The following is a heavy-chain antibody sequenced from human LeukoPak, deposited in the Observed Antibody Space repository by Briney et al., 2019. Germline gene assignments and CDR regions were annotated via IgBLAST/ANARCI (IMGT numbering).Heavy chain of an antibody. CDR3: ARVRSSSSRLFYYYYYMDV. J-gene: IGHJ6*03. D-gene: IGHD6-6*01. V-gene: IGHV1-69*06. CDR1: GGTFSSYA. Sequence: SVKVSCKASGGTFSSYAISWVRQAPGQGLEWMGGIIPIFGTANYAQKFQGRVTITADKSTSTAYMELSSLRSEDTAVYYCARVRSSSSRLFYYYYYMDVWGKGTTVTVSS. CDR2: IIPIFGTA.